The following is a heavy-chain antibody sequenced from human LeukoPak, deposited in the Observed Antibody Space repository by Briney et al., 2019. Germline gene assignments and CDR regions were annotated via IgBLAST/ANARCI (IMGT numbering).Heavy chain of an antibody. CDR1: GGSISSSNW. D-gene: IGHD2-2*01. CDR3: ASSSGMSGMPLYYYYGMDV. CDR2: IYHSGST. V-gene: IGHV4-4*02. J-gene: IGHJ6*02. Sequence: SETLSLTCAVSGGSISSSNWWSWVRQPPGKGLEWIGEIYHSGSTNYNPSLKSRVTISVDKSKNQFSLKLSSVAAADTAVYYCASSSGMSGMPLYYYYGMDVWGQGTTVTVSS.